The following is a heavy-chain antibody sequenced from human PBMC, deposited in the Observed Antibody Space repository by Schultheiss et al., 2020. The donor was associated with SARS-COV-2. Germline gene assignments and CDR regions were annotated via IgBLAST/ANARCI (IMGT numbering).Heavy chain of an antibody. J-gene: IGHJ2*01. Sequence: GGSLRLSCAASGFTFDDYAMHWVRQAPGKGLEWVSGISWNSGSIGYADSVKGRFTISRDNAKNSLYLQMNSLRAEDTALYYCAKGAQWLVGYFDLWGRGTLVTVSS. V-gene: IGHV3-9*01. CDR1: GFTFDDYA. D-gene: IGHD6-19*01. CDR3: AKGAQWLVGYFDL. CDR2: ISWNSGSI.